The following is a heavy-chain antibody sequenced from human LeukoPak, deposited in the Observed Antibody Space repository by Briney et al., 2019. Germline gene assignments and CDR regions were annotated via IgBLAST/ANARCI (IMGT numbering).Heavy chain of an antibody. V-gene: IGHV4-59*01. D-gene: IGHD2-2*01. CDR1: GGSFSGYY. CDR2: IYYSGST. CDR3: AREVVVVPAARYMDV. J-gene: IGHJ6*03. Sequence: PSETLSLTCAVYGGSFSGYYWSWIRQPPGKGLEWIGYIYYSGSTNYNPSLKSRVTISVDTSKNQFSLKLSSVTAADTAVYYCAREVVVVPAARYMDVWGKGTTVTVSS.